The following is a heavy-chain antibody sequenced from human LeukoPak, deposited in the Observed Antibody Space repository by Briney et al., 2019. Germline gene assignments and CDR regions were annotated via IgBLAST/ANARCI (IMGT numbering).Heavy chain of an antibody. Sequence: PGGSLRLSCAASGFTFSSYSMNWVRQAPGKGLEWVSSISSSSSYIYYADSVKGRFTISRDNAKNSLYLQMNSLRAEDTAVYYCARGQKRITIFGVVETKKNWFDPWGQGTLVTVSS. J-gene: IGHJ5*02. CDR3: ARGQKRITIFGVVETKKNWFDP. CDR2: ISSSSSYI. D-gene: IGHD3-3*01. V-gene: IGHV3-21*01. CDR1: GFTFSSYS.